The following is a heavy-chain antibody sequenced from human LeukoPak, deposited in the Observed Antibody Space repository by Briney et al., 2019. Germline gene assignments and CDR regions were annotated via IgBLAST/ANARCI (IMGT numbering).Heavy chain of an antibody. D-gene: IGHD3-10*01. CDR3: ARHEFDSGSLPYFDY. CDR1: GGSIRGYY. Sequence: SETLSLTRTVSGGSIRGYYWSWIRQPPGRGLEWIGYIYYSGSTNYNPSLKSRVTISVDTSKNQFSLKLSAVTAADTAVYYCARHEFDSGSLPYFDYWGQGILVTVSS. V-gene: IGHV4-59*08. CDR2: IYYSGST. J-gene: IGHJ4*02.